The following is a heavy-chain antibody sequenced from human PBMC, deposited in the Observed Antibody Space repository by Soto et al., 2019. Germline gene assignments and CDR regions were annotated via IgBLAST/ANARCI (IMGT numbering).Heavy chain of an antibody. Sequence: PGGSLRLSCTASGFTFGDYAMIWFRQAPGKGLEWVGFITSKAYAGTTEYAATVKGRFTISRDDSKSIAYLQMNSLKTDDTAVYYCSRVPPNNRGAPLDYCGQGTLVTVSS. D-gene: IGHD3-10*01. CDR3: SRVPPNNRGAPLDY. J-gene: IGHJ4*02. CDR1: GFTFGDYA. V-gene: IGHV3-49*03. CDR2: ITSKAYAGTT.